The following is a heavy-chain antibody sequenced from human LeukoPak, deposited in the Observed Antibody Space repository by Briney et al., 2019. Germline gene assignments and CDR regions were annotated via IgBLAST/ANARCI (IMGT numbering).Heavy chain of an antibody. CDR3: ARDYPPY. Sequence: GGSLRLSCVASGFTFSSSWMHWVRQAPGKGLVWVSRINTDGKTTTYADSVKGRFTISRDNTKNTLYLQMNSLNAEDTALYYCARDYPPYWGQGTLVTVSA. CDR2: INTDGKTT. J-gene: IGHJ4*02. CDR1: GFTFSSSW. V-gene: IGHV3-74*01.